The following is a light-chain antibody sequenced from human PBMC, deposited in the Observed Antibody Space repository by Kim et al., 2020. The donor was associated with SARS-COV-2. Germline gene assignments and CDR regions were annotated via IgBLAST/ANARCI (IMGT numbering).Light chain of an antibody. Sequence: SSELTQDPAVSVALGQTVRITCQGDSLRSYYASWYQQKPGQAPVLVIYGKNNRPSGIPDRFSGSSSGNTASLTTTGAQAEDEADYYCNSRDSSGNPSYVFGTGTKVTVL. CDR3: NSRDSSGNPSYV. J-gene: IGLJ1*01. CDR1: SLRSYY. V-gene: IGLV3-19*01. CDR2: GKN.